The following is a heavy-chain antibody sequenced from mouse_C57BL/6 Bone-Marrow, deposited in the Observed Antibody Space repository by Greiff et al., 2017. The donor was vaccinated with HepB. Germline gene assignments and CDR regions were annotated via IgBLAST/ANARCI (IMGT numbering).Heavy chain of an antibody. Sequence: QVHVKQPGTELVKPGASVKLSCKASGYTFTSYWMHWVKQRPGQGLEWIGNINPSNGGTNYNEKFKSKATLTVDKSSSTAYMQLSSLTSEDSAVYYCARSRNSNYVGYWGQGTTLTVSS. CDR1: GYTFTSYW. D-gene: IGHD2-5*01. CDR3: ARSRNSNYVGY. CDR2: INPSNGGT. V-gene: IGHV1-53*01. J-gene: IGHJ2*01.